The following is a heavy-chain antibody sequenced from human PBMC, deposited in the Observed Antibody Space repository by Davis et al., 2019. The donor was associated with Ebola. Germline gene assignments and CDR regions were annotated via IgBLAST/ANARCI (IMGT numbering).Heavy chain of an antibody. CDR3: ARSPRWNYYDSSGYYYWYGIDP. Sequence: AASVKVSCKASGYTFTSYYMHWVRQAPGQGLEWMGIINPSGGSTSYAQKFQGRVTMTRDTSTSTVYMELSRLRSDDTAVYYCARSPRWNYYDSSGYYYWYGIDPWGQGTLVTVSS. J-gene: IGHJ5*02. CDR1: GYTFTSYY. CDR2: INPSGGST. V-gene: IGHV1-46*01. D-gene: IGHD3-22*01.